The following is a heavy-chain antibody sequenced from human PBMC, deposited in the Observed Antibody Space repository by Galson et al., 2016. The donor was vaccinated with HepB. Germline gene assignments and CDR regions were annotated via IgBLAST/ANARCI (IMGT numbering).Heavy chain of an antibody. CDR1: GFTFSSYS. D-gene: IGHD2-8*01. CDR2: IKQDGSEK. Sequence: SLRLSCAASGFTFSSYSMTWVRQAPGKGLEWVANIKQDGSEKYYVDSVKGRFTISRDNAKNSLYLQMNSLRGEDTAVYYCARGKGSCTTTGCSMDVWGQGTAVTVSS. J-gene: IGHJ6*02. CDR3: ARGKGSCTTTGCSMDV. V-gene: IGHV3-7*03.